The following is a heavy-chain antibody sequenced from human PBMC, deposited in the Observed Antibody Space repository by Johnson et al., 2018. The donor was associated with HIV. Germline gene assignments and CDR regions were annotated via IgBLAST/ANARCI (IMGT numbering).Heavy chain of an antibody. Sequence: VQLVESGGGVVRPGGSLRISCVASGFKLYEYDVSWVRQVPGKGLEWVANIKQDGSEKYYVDSVKGRFTISRDNAKNSLYLQMNSLRAEDTALYYCARGPYCSSSGCYGSGTYSSAFDIWGQGTMVTVSS. CDR2: IKQDGSEK. V-gene: IGHV3-7*03. J-gene: IGHJ3*02. CDR3: ARGPYCSSSGCYGSGTYSSAFDI. D-gene: IGHD2-2*01. CDR1: GFKLYEYD.